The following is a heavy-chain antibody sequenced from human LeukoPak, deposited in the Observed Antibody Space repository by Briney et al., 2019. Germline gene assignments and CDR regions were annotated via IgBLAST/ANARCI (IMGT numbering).Heavy chain of an antibody. CDR1: GFTVSSTY. D-gene: IGHD2-15*01. Sequence: GGSLRLSCAASGFTVSSTYMSWVRQAPGKGLEWVSVIYSGGKVYYIDSEKGRFTISRDTSKNTLYLQMDSLRVEDTAVYFCAGRHCSGGGCYFAGADPFDYWGQETLVTVSS. CDR3: AGRHCSGGGCYFAGADPFDY. J-gene: IGHJ4*02. V-gene: IGHV3-53*01. CDR2: IYSGGKV.